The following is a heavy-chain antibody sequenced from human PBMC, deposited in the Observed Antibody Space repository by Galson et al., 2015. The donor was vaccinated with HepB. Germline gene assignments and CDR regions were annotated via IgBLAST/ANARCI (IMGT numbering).Heavy chain of an antibody. D-gene: IGHD3-22*01. CDR3: ARDRYYYDSSGYYPLFDY. Sequence: SLRLSCAASGFTFSSYAMHWVRQAPGKGMEWVAVISYDGSNKYYADSVKGRFTISRDNSKNTLYLQMNSLRAEDTAVYYCARDRYYYDSSGYYPLFDYWGQGTLVTVSS. CDR1: GFTFSSYA. CDR2: ISYDGSNK. J-gene: IGHJ4*02. V-gene: IGHV3-30*04.